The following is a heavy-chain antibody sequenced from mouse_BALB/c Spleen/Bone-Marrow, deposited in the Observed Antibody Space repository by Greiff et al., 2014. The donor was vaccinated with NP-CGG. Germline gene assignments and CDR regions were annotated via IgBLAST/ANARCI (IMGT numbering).Heavy chain of an antibody. Sequence: LVESGPELVRPGVSVKISCKGSGYTFTDYAMHWVKQSHAKSLEWIGVISTYSGNTNYNQKFKGKATMTVDKSSSTAYMELARLTSEDSAIYYCARGYYGSSYLFAYWGQGTLVTVSA. CDR1: GYTFTDYA. D-gene: IGHD1-1*01. J-gene: IGHJ3*01. CDR3: ARGYYGSSYLFAY. CDR2: ISTYSGNT. V-gene: IGHV1-67*01.